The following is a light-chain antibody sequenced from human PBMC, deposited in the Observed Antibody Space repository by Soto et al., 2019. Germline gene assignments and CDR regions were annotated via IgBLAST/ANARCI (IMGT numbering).Light chain of an antibody. V-gene: IGKV1-5*03. CDR3: QQYNSFVT. Sequence: DIQMTQSPSTLSASVGDRITLTCRASQTINNWLAWYQQKPGKAPTLLIYKASTLQSGVPSRFSGSGSGTEFTLTISCLQPDDFATCYCQQYNSFVTFGGGTKVEMK. CDR1: QTINNW. J-gene: IGKJ4*01. CDR2: KAS.